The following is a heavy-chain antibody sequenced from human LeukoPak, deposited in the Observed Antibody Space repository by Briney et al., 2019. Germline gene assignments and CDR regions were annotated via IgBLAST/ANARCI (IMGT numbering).Heavy chain of an antibody. J-gene: IGHJ4*02. CDR3: TTERPYFDN. Sequence: GGSLRLSCASSGLTFSDAWVSWVRQAPAKGLEWVGRIKSKTHGGTTQYAAPVKGRFTISRDDSKTTVYLQMNSLKSEDAAMYYCTTERPYFDNWGQGTLVTVSS. CDR1: GLTFSDAW. V-gene: IGHV3-15*01. CDR2: IKSKTHGGTT.